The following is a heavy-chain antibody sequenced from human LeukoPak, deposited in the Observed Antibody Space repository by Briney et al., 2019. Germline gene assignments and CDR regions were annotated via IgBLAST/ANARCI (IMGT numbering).Heavy chain of an antibody. J-gene: IGHJ4*02. Sequence: PGGSLRLSCAASGFTFSTYVMSWVRQAPGKGLEWVSVITAGDTSTAYTSYADSVRCRFSISRDNAKNSLYLQMNSLRDEDTAVYYCVRDPDALDFWGQGTLVTVSS. CDR2: ITAGDTSTAYT. V-gene: IGHV3-23*01. CDR1: GFTFSTYV. CDR3: VRDPDALDF.